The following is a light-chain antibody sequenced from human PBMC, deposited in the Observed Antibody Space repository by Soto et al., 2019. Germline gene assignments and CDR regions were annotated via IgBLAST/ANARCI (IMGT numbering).Light chain of an antibody. CDR3: QTWGTGLLV. V-gene: IGLV4-69*01. CDR1: SGHSSYA. J-gene: IGLJ7*01. Sequence: QAVVTQSPSASASLGASVKLTCTLSSGHSSYAIAWHQQQPEKGPRYLMKLNSDGSHSKGDGIPDRFSGSSSGAERYLTITSHQSEDEADYYCQTWGTGLLVFGGVIHRTVL. CDR2: LNSDGSH.